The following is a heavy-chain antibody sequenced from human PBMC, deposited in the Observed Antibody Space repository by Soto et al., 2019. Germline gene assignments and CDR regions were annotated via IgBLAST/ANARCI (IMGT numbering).Heavy chain of an antibody. Sequence: PSETLSLTCTVSGGSISSSSYYWGWIRQPPGKGLEWIGSIYYSGSTYYNPSLKSRVTISVDTSKNQFSLKLSSATAADTAVYYCARRITIFGVAQGFDPWGQGTLVTVSS. CDR2: IYYSGST. CDR3: ARRITIFGVAQGFDP. V-gene: IGHV4-39*01. J-gene: IGHJ5*02. CDR1: GGSISSSSYY. D-gene: IGHD3-3*01.